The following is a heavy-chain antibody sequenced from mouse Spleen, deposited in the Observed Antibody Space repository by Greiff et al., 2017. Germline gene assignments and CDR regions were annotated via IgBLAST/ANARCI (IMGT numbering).Heavy chain of an antibody. V-gene: IGHV1-26*01. J-gene: IGHJ2*01. D-gene: IGHD2-3*01. Sequence: EVQLQQSGPELVKPGASVKISCKASGYTFTDYYMNWVKQSHGKSLEWIGDINPNNGGTSYNQKFKGKATLTVDKSSSTAYMELRSLTSEDSAVYYCARNFDGLDYWGQGTTLTVSS. CDR1: GYTFTDYY. CDR3: ARNFDGLDY. CDR2: INPNNGGT.